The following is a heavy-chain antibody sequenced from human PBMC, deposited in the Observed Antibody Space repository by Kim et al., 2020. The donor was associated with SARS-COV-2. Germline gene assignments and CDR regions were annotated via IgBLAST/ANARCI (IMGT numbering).Heavy chain of an antibody. J-gene: IGHJ4*02. CDR2: IYYSGST. Sequence: SETLSLTCTVSGGSISSGGYYWSWIRQHPGKGLEWIGYIYYSGSTYYNPSLKSRVTISVDTSKNQFSLKLSSVTAADTAVYYCARSFTVTTGGYFDYWGQGTLVTVSS. CDR1: GGSISSGGYY. CDR3: ARSFTVTTGGYFDY. V-gene: IGHV4-31*03. D-gene: IGHD4-17*01.